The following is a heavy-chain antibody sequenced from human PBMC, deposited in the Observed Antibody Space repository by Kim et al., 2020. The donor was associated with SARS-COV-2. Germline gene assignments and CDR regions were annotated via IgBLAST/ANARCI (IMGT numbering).Heavy chain of an antibody. CDR2: IYYSGST. D-gene: IGHD5-18*01. CDR1: GGSISSYY. Sequence: SETLSLTCTVSGGSISSYYWSWIRQPPGKGLVWIGYIYYSGSTNYNPSLKSRVTISVDTSKNQFSLKLSSVTAADTAVYYCARSKEGIAAMVFYYYYGMDVWGQGTTVTVSS. CDR3: ARSKEGIAAMVFYYYYGMDV. J-gene: IGHJ6*02. V-gene: IGHV4-59*08.